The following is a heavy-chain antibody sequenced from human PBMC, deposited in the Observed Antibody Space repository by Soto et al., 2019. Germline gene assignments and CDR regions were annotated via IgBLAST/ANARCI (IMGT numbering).Heavy chain of an antibody. Sequence: SGSTKYNPSLKSRVTISVDTSKNQFSLKLRSVTAADTAVYYCAGGGGRAAADWGQGTLVTVSS. J-gene: IGHJ4*02. V-gene: IGHV4-34*01. CDR3: AGGGGRAAAD. CDR2: SGST. D-gene: IGHD6-13*01.